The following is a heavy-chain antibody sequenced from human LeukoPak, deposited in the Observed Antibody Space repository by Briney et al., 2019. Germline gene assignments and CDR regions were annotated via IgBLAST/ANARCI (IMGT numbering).Heavy chain of an antibody. V-gene: IGHV3-11*04. Sequence: GGSLRLSCAASGFTFSGYAMSWVRQAPGKGLEWVAYISSSGSTIYYADSVKGRFTISRDNAKNSLYLQMNSLRAEDTAVYYCARDQEMASIFDYWGQGTLVTVSS. CDR2: ISSSGSTI. CDR3: ARDQEMASIFDY. CDR1: GFTFSGYA. J-gene: IGHJ4*02. D-gene: IGHD5-24*01.